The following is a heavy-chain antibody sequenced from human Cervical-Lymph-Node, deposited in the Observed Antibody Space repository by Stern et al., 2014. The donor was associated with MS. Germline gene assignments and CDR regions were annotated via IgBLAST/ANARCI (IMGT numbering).Heavy chain of an antibody. CDR2: IIPIFGTT. D-gene: IGHD4-23*01. V-gene: IGHV1-69*01. CDR1: GGTFSSYA. CDR3: ARMTTVVTPFVDWFDP. J-gene: IGHJ5*02. Sequence: QKQLVQSGPEVKKPGSSVNVSCKASGGTFSSYAISWVRQAPAQGLEWMGGIIPIFGTTNFAQKFQGRVTITADESTSTAYMELSSLRSEDTAVYYCARMTTVVTPFVDWFDPWGQGTLVTVSS.